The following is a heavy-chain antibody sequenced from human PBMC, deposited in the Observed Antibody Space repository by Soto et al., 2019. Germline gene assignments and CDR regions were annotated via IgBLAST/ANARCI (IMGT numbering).Heavy chain of an antibody. CDR2: IKPDGSQK. J-gene: IGHJ3*01. CDR1: GFTFVSYC. D-gene: IGHD3-22*01. Sequence: GGSLRLSCAASGFTFVSYCMSWVRQDTGKGLEWVANIKPDGSQKWYVDSVKGRFTISRDNAKKSLYLQMNSLRAEDTAVYYCARDQLYYNDISGRPLNAFDVWGQGTMVTVSS. V-gene: IGHV3-7*01. CDR3: ARDQLYYNDISGRPLNAFDV.